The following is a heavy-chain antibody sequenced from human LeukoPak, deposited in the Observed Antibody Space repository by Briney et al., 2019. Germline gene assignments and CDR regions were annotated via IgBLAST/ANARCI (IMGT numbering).Heavy chain of an antibody. CDR3: AKRGVVIRVILVGFHKEAYYFDS. Sequence: GGSLRLSCAVSGITLSNYGMSWVRQAPGKGLEWVAGISGSGGSTNYAAPVKGRFTISRDNPKNTLYLQMNSLRAEDTAVYFCAKRGVVIRVILVGFHKEAYYFDSWGQGALVTVSS. D-gene: IGHD3-22*01. CDR2: ISGSGGST. V-gene: IGHV3-23*01. J-gene: IGHJ4*02. CDR1: GITLSNYG.